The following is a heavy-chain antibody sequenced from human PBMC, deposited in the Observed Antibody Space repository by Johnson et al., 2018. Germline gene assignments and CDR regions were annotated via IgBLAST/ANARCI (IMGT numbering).Heavy chain of an antibody. Sequence: QVQLVQSGGGLVKPGGSXRLSCAASGFTFSDYYMSWIRQAPGKGLEWVSYIGNGGNTLKYADSMKGRFTISRDNAKNSLYLQMYNLRADDTAVYYCARDRRATRDFGVIIGGWFDPWGQGTLVTVSS. J-gene: IGHJ5*02. CDR1: GFTFSDYY. CDR2: IGNGGNTL. V-gene: IGHV3-11*01. D-gene: IGHD3-3*01. CDR3: ARDRRATRDFGVIIGGWFDP.